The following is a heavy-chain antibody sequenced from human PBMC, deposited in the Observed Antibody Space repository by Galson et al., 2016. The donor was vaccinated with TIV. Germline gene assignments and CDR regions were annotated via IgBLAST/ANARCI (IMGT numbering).Heavy chain of an antibody. CDR1: GYTFTEYY. J-gene: IGHJ4*02. Sequence: SVKVSCKASGYTFTEYYFHWVRQAPGQGLEWMGWINPNSGGTMYAQKFQGWVTITADTSTSTVYMELRSLRSDDTAVFYCARERPCGGACYFLDNWGQGTLVTVAA. CDR2: INPNSGGT. D-gene: IGHD2-21*02. CDR3: ARERPCGGACYFLDN. V-gene: IGHV1-2*04.